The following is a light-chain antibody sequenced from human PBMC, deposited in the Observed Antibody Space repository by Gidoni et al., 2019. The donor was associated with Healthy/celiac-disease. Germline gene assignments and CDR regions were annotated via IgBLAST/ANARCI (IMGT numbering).Light chain of an antibody. CDR3: MQALQTPFT. CDR2: LGS. CDR1: QSLLHSNGYNY. J-gene: IGKJ3*01. V-gene: IGKV2-28*01. Sequence: DIVMTQSPLSLPVTPGDPASISCRSSQSLLHSNGYNYLDWDLQKPGPSHQLLTYLGSNRASGVPDRFSGSGSGTDFTLKISRVEAEDVGVYYCMQALQTPFTFGPXTKVDIK.